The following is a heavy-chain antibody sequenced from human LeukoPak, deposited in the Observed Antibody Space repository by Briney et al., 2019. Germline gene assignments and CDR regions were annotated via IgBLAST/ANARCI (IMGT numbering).Heavy chain of an antibody. CDR1: GFTFSSYA. D-gene: IGHD3-16*02. CDR3: ARATYDYVWGSYRYNSQFDY. CDR2: ISVSGNT. V-gene: IGHV3-21*04. Sequence: PGGSLRLSCAASGFTFSSYAMHWVRQAPGKGLEWVSAISVSGNTYHADSVKGRFTISRDNARNSLYLQLNSLRAEDTAVYYCARATYDYVWGSYRYNSQFDYWGQGTLVTVSS. J-gene: IGHJ4*02.